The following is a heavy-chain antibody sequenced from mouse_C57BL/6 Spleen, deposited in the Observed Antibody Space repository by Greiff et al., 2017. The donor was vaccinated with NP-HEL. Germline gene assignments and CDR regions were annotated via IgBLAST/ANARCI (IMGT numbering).Heavy chain of an antibody. V-gene: IGHV5-9-1*02. CDR3: TRDGDYYGSRPFWYFDV. CDR1: GFTFSSYA. CDR2: ISSGGDYI. J-gene: IGHJ1*03. D-gene: IGHD1-1*01. Sequence: EVKLMESGEGLVKPGGSLKLSCAASGFTFSSYAMSWVRQTPEKRLEWVAYISSGGDYIYYADTVKGRFTISRDNARNTLYLQMSSLKSEDTAMYYCTRDGDYYGSRPFWYFDVWGTGTTVTVSS.